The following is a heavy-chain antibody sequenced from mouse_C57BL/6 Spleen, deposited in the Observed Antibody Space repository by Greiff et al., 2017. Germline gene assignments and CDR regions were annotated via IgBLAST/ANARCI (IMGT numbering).Heavy chain of an antibody. CDR3: ARRGGGYDYDVAFDY. CDR2: INPNNGGT. D-gene: IGHD2-4*01. V-gene: IGHV1-26*01. J-gene: IGHJ2*01. CDR1: GYTFTDYY. Sequence: EVQLQQSGPELVKPGASVKISCKASGYTFTDYYMNWVKQSHGKSLEWIGDINPNNGGTSYNQKFKGKATLTVDKSSSTAYMELRSLTSEDSAVYYCARRGGGYDYDVAFDYWGQGTTLTVSS.